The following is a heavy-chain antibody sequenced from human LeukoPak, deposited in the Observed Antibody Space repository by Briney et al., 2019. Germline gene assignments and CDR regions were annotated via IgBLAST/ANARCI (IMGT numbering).Heavy chain of an antibody. CDR3: AREIPSTRGYYYMDV. V-gene: IGHV1-18*01. Sequence: PAASVKVSCKASGHTFTSYGISWVRQAPGQGLEGMGWISAYNGNTNYAQKLQGRVTMTTDTSTSTAYMELRSLRSDDTAVYYCAREIPSTRGYYYMDVWGKGTTVTVSS. D-gene: IGHD2-2*01. J-gene: IGHJ6*03. CDR1: GHTFTSYG. CDR2: ISAYNGNT.